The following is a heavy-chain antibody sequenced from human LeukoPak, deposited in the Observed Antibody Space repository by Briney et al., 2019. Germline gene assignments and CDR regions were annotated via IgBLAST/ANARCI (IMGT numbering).Heavy chain of an antibody. CDR3: ARKFCTSDSCNRGYFGY. CDR1: GGSISSSNYY. Sequence: SETLSLTCTVSGGSISSSNYYWAWIRQPPGKGLEWIGTIYYSGTTYYNPSLNSRLTMPADTSKNQFSLKLSSVTAADTAIYFCARKFCTSDSCNRGYFGYWGQGTLVTVSS. V-gene: IGHV4-39*01. D-gene: IGHD2-2*02. J-gene: IGHJ4*02. CDR2: IYYSGTT.